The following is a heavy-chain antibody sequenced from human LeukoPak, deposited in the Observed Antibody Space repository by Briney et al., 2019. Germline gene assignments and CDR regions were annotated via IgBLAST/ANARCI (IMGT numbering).Heavy chain of an antibody. CDR1: GGSISSYY. J-gene: IGHJ3*02. V-gene: IGHV4-59*01. D-gene: IGHD2-21*02. CDR2: IYYSAST. Sequence: SETLSLTCTVSGGSISSYYWSWIRQPPGQGLEWIGYIYYSASTNYNPSLKSRVTISVDTSKNQFSLKLSSVTAADTAVYYCARDRYCGGDCTPGAFDIWGQGTMVTVSS. CDR3: ARDRYCGGDCTPGAFDI.